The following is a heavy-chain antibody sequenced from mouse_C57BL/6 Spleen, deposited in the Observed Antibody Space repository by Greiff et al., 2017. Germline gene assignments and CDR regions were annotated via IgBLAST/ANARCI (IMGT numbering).Heavy chain of an antibody. CDR1: GFTFSDYG. D-gene: IGHD2-3*01. CDR3: ARRVMGWLLLDY. Sequence: VQLKESGGGLVKPGGSLKLSCAASGFTFSDYGMHWVRQAPEKGLEWVAYISSGSSTIYYADTVKGRFTISRDNAKNTLFLQMTSLRSEDTAMYYCARRVMGWLLLDYWGQGTSVTVSS. CDR2: ISSGSSTI. V-gene: IGHV5-17*01. J-gene: IGHJ4*01.